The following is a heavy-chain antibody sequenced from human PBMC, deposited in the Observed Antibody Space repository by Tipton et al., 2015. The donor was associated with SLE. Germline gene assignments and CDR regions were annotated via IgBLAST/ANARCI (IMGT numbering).Heavy chain of an antibody. CDR1: GASVTRTSHY. CDR2: VSYSGST. J-gene: IGHJ6*03. D-gene: IGHD4/OR15-4a*01. CDR3: ARTTIAYYYMDV. Sequence: TLSLTCSVSGASVTRTSHYWGWIRQSPGKGLEWIATVSYSGSTFSNPPLRGRVATSSDTSGNQFSLTLRSVTAADTAVYYCARTTIAYYYMDVWGKGATVTVSS. V-gene: IGHV4-39*07.